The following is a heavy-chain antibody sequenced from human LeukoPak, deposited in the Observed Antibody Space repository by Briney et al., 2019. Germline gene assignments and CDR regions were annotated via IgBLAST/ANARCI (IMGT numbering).Heavy chain of an antibody. CDR3: ARTQDGYNNAIDY. Sequence: GGSLRLSCAASGFTFSSYEMNWVRQAPGKGLEWVSSISSSSTYIYYADSVKGRFTISRDNAKNSLYLQMNSLRAEDTAVYYCARTQDGYNNAIDYWGQGTLVTVSS. CDR1: GFTFSSYE. CDR2: ISSSSTYI. J-gene: IGHJ4*02. V-gene: IGHV3-21*04. D-gene: IGHD5-24*01.